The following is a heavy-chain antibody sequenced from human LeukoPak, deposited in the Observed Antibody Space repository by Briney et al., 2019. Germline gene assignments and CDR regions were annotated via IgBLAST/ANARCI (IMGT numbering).Heavy chain of an antibody. CDR3: ARVRWLRLGVNEYYYYMDV. V-gene: IGHV1-8*03. CDR1: GYTFNTYD. D-gene: IGHD5-12*01. J-gene: IGHJ6*03. CDR2: MNPTSGKT. Sequence: ASVKVSCKASGYTFNTYDINWVRQATGQGLDWMGWMNPTSGKTSYAQKFQGRVTITSNTSTTTAQVELSSLGSEDTDVYYCARVRWLRLGVNEYYYYMDVWGKGTTVTVSS.